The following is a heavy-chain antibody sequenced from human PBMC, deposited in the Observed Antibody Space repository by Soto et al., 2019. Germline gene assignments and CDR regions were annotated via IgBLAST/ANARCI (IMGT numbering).Heavy chain of an antibody. Sequence: HPGGSLRLSCAASEFTFSNYAMSWVRQAPGKGLEWVSSIHGSGGGTYYPGSVKGRFTISRENAKNSLYLQMNSLRAGDTAVYYCARTVNFPLRWYYMDVWGKGTTVTVSS. D-gene: IGHD4-4*01. CDR2: IHGSGGGT. J-gene: IGHJ6*03. CDR3: ARTVNFPLRWYYMDV. V-gene: IGHV3-23*01. CDR1: EFTFSNYA.